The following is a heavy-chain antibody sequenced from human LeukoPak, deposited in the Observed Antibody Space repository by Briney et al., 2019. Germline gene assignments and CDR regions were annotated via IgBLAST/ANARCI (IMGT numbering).Heavy chain of an antibody. D-gene: IGHD3-22*01. CDR3: ARVDSSGYYYEYYFDY. Sequence: SETLSLTCTVSGGSVHTTVYYWGWIRQPPGKGLEWIGSIYHSGSTYYNPSLKSRVTISVDTSKNQFSLKLSSVTAADTAVYYCARVDSSGYYYEYYFDYWGQGTLVTVSS. CDR1: GGSVHTTVYY. J-gene: IGHJ4*02. CDR2: IYHSGST. V-gene: IGHV4-39*07.